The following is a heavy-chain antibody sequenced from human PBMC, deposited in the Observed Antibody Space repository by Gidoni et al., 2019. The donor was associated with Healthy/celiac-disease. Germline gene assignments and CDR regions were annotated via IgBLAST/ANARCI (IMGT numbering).Heavy chain of an antibody. J-gene: IGHJ1*01. Sequence: QLQLQESGPGLVKPSETLSLTCTVSGGPIRSSSYYWGWIRQPPGKGLEWIGSIYYSGSTYYNPSLKSRVTISVDTSKNQFSLKLSSVTAADTAVYYCARRPRSTEQYFQHWGQGTLVTVSS. V-gene: IGHV4-39*01. CDR1: GGPIRSSSYY. CDR3: ARRPRSTEQYFQH. D-gene: IGHD2-2*01. CDR2: IYYSGST.